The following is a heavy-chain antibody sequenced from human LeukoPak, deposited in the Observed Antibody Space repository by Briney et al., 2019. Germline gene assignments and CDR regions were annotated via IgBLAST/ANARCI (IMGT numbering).Heavy chain of an antibody. D-gene: IGHD2-21*01. CDR1: GYTFTSYY. J-gene: IGHJ4*02. V-gene: IGHV1-46*03. CDR2: INPSGGST. Sequence: ASVKVSCKASGYTFTSYYMHWVRQAPGQGLEWMGIINPSGGSTSYAQKFQGRVTMTRDTSTSTVYMELSSLRSKDTAVYYCARDLFAYCGGDCYSPFDYWGQGTLVTVSS. CDR3: ARDLFAYCGGDCYSPFDY.